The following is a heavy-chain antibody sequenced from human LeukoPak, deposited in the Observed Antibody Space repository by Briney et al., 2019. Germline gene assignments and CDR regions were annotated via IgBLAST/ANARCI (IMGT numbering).Heavy chain of an antibody. CDR3: ARAGSRWVTATPTSPDYYYGMDV. Sequence: ASVKVSCKASGYTFTDYYIHWVRQAPGQGLEWMGWINPNSGGTKYAQKFQGRVITTRDTSITTPYMDLIRLTSDDTAIYYCARAGSRWVTATPTSPDYYYGMDVWGQGTTVTVSS. CDR2: INPNSGGT. D-gene: IGHD2-21*02. V-gene: IGHV1-2*02. J-gene: IGHJ6*02. CDR1: GYTFTDYY.